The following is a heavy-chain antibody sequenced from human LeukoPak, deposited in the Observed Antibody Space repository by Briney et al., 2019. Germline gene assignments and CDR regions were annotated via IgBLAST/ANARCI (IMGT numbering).Heavy chain of an antibody. Sequence: ASVKVSCKASGYTFTSYDINWVRQATGQGLEWMGWMNPNSGNTGYAQKFQGRVTITRNTSISTAYMELSSLRSEDTAVYYCARSWDSSSWHYYYYMDVWGKGTTVTVSS. CDR2: MNPNSGNT. V-gene: IGHV1-8*03. J-gene: IGHJ6*03. D-gene: IGHD6-13*01. CDR1: GYTFTSYD. CDR3: ARSWDSSSWHYYYYMDV.